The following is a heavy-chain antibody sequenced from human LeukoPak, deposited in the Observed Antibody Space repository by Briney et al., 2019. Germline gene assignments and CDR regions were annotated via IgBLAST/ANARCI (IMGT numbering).Heavy chain of an antibody. Sequence: PGGSLRLSCAASGFTFSSSYMHWARQAPGKGLEYVSAISPSGDSTYYTNSVKGRFTISRDNSKNTLFLQMGSLTVEDMAVYYCARGLYYGSGQYYFVYWGQGTLVTVSS. V-gene: IGHV3-64*01. CDR1: GFTFSSSY. D-gene: IGHD3-10*01. J-gene: IGHJ4*02. CDR3: ARGLYYGSGQYYFVY. CDR2: ISPSGDST.